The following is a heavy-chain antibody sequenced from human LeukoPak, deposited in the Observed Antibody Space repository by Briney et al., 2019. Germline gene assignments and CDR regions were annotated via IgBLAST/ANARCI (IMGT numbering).Heavy chain of an antibody. CDR3: ARKDTLFGVVILRGGVYEGHFAY. V-gene: IGHV4-34*01. CDR1: GGSFSGYY. CDR2: INHSGST. D-gene: IGHD3-3*01. Sequence: SETLSLTCAVYGGSFSGYYWSCIREPPGKGLEWSGEINHSGSTNYNPSLKSRVTISVDPSKTQFSLTLSSLTAADTAVYYCARKDTLFGVVILRGGVYEGHFAYWGQGTLVTVSS. J-gene: IGHJ4*02.